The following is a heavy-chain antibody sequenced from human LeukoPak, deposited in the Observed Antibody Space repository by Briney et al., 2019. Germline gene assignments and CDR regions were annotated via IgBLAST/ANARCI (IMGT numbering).Heavy chain of an antibody. J-gene: IGHJ4*02. D-gene: IGHD1-26*01. Sequence: KTSETLSLTCTVSGGSISNSNYYWSWIRQPPGKGLERIGSIYYTGSIFYNPSLKSRVTISVDTSKNQFSLRLSSVPAADTAVYYCARRRVGAAVDYWGQGTLVTVSS. V-gene: IGHV4-39*01. CDR1: GGSISNSNYY. CDR3: ARRRVGAAVDY. CDR2: IYYTGSI.